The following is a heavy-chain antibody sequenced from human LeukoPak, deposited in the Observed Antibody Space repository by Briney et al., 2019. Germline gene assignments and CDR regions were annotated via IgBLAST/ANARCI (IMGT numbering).Heavy chain of an antibody. J-gene: IGHJ5*02. CDR2: IYYSGTT. D-gene: IGHD6-13*01. Sequence: SETLSLTCTVTGDSISSGGFYWAWIRQPPGKGLESIGTIYYSGTTYHNPALKSRVTISVDTSKNQFSLRLTSVTAADTAVYYCARHLIAALRSNFFDPWGQGTLVTVSS. CDR1: GDSISSGGFY. V-gene: IGHV4-39*01. CDR3: ARHLIAALRSNFFDP.